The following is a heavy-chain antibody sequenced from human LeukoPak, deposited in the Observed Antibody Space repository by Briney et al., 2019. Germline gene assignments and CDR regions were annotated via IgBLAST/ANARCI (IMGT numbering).Heavy chain of an antibody. CDR1: GFTFSTYG. D-gene: IGHD3-22*01. J-gene: IGHJ4*02. CDR3: AKRFRGSSGWDFDY. V-gene: IGHV3-30*18. Sequence: PGGSLRLSCAASGFTFSTYGMHWVRQAPGKGLEWVAVVSYDGSSTYYGDSVKGRFTISRDSSKNMLYLQMNSLRTEDTAVYYCAKRFRGSSGWDFDYWGQGTLVTVSS. CDR2: VSYDGSST.